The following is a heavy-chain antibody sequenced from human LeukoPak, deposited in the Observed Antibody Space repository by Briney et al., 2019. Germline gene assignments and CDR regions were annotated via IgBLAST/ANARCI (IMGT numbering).Heavy chain of an antibody. Sequence: ASVKVSCKASGYTFTSYAMNWVRQAPGQGLEWMGWINTNTGNPTYAQGFTGRFVFSLDTSVSTAYLQISSLKAEDTAVYYCARAPGNIVVVPAAIGYFDYWGQGTLVTVSS. CDR3: ARAPGNIVVVPAAIGYFDY. D-gene: IGHD2-2*01. CDR2: INTNTGNP. V-gene: IGHV7-4-1*02. CDR1: GYTFTSYA. J-gene: IGHJ4*02.